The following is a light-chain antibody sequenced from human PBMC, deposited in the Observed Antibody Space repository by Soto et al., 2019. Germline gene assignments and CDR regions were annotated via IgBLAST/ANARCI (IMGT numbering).Light chain of an antibody. Sequence: QSALTQPPSASGSPGQSVTISYTGTSTDVGGYNYVSWYQQHPGKAPKLMIYEVSTRPSGVPDRFSGSKSGNTASLTVSGLKAEDEADYYSSSYAGSNNVVFGGGTKLTVL. J-gene: IGLJ2*01. CDR3: SSYAGSNNVV. CDR1: STDVGGYNY. CDR2: EVS. V-gene: IGLV2-8*01.